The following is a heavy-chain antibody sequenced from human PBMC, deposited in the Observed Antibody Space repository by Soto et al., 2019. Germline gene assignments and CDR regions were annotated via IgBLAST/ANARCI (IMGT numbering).Heavy chain of an antibody. CDR2: INPSGGST. D-gene: IGHD4-17*01. CDR1: GYTFTSYY. CDR3: AVSGDYGDYLQH. J-gene: IGHJ1*01. V-gene: IGHV1-46*01. Sequence: QVQLVQSGAEVKKPGASVKVSCKASGYTFTSYYMHWVRQAPGQGLEWMGIINPSGGSTSYAQKFQGRXXMXRXXSTSTVYMELSSLRSEDTAVYYCAVSGDYGDYLQHWGQGTLVTVSS.